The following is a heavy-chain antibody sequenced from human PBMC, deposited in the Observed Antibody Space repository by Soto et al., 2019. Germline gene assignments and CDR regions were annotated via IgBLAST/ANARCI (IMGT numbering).Heavy chain of an antibody. CDR1: GGCISSGDYY. D-gene: IGHD2-15*01. J-gene: IGHJ3*02. V-gene: IGHV4-30-4*01. Sequence: SETLSLTCTVSGGCISSGDYYWSWIRQPPGKGVEWIGYIYYSGSTYYNPSLKSRVTLSVDTSKNQFSLKLSSVTAADTAVYYCAITLGYCSGGGCYSGTSTGAFDIWGQGTMVTVSS. CDR3: AITLGYCSGGGCYSGTSTGAFDI. CDR2: IYYSGST.